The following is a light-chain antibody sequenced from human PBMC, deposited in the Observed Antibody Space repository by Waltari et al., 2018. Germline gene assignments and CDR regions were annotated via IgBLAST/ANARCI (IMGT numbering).Light chain of an antibody. CDR1: QSVDIY. CDR2: DAS. CDR3: QQRKHWPPLT. Sequence: EVVLTQSPATLSLSPGERATLSCRASQSVDIYLAWYQQKPGQAPRLLIYDASNRATGIPARCSGSGSGTDFTLTISSLEPEDFAIYYCQQRKHWPPLTFGGGTKVEIK. J-gene: IGKJ4*01. V-gene: IGKV3-11*01.